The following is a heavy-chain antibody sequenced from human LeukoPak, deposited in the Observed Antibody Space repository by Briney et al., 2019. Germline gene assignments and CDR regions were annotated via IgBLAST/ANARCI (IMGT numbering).Heavy chain of an antibody. J-gene: IGHJ4*02. Sequence: GGSLRLSCAASGSTFSAYYMSWIRQAPGKGLEWVSYIGSSSSSYIYYADSVKGRFTISRDNAKNSLYLQMNSLRAEDTAVYYCARDRYGDYSFDYWGQGTLVTVSS. CDR1: GSTFSAYY. CDR2: IGSSSSSYI. CDR3: ARDRYGDYSFDY. D-gene: IGHD4-17*01. V-gene: IGHV3-11*06.